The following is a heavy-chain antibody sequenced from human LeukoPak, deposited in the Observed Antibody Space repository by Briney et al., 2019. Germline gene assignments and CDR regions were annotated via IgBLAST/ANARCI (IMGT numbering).Heavy chain of an antibody. J-gene: IGHJ6*03. CDR1: GFTFSSYW. CDR2: TNSDGSST. CDR3: ARGHLSSGSSPDYYYYYYMDV. D-gene: IGHD6-19*01. Sequence: TGGSLRLSCAASGFTFSSYWMHWVRQAPGKGLVWVSRTNSDGSSTSYADSVKGRFTISRDNAKNTLYLQMNSLRAEDTAVYYXARGHLSSGSSPDYYYYYYMDVWGKGTTVTISS. V-gene: IGHV3-74*01.